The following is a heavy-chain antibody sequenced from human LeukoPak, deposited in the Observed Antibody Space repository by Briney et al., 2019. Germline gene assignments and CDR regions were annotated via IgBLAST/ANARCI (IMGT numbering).Heavy chain of an antibody. V-gene: IGHV3-30-3*02. D-gene: IGHD6-13*01. CDR2: ISYDGSNK. CDR1: GFTFSSYA. CDR3: AKTGSSSWGYFDY. Sequence: QPGGSLRLSCAASGFTFSSYAMHWVRQAPGKGLEWVAVISYDGSNKYYADSVKGRFTISRDNSKNTLYLQMNSLRAEDTAVYYCAKTGSSSWGYFDYWGQGTLVTVSS. J-gene: IGHJ4*02.